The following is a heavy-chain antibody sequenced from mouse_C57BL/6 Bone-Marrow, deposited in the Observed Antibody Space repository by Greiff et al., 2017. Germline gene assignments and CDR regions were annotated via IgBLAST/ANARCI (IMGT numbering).Heavy chain of an antibody. D-gene: IGHD1-1*01. CDR3: ARYYWYYSMDY. Sequence: DVHLVESGGGLVKPGGSLKLSCAASGFTFSDYGMHWVRQAPEKGLEWVAYISSGSSTINYADKVKGRFTITRDNAKNTLFLQMPSLRSGDTAMYYGARYYWYYSMDYWGPGTSVTVSS. CDR2: ISSGSSTI. J-gene: IGHJ4*01. CDR1: GFTFSDYG. V-gene: IGHV5-17*01.